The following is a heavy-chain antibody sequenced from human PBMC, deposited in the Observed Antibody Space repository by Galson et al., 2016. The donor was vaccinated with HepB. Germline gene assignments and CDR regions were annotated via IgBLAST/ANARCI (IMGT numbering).Heavy chain of an antibody. J-gene: IGHJ4*02. CDR1: GFAFSAFG. Sequence: SLRLSCAASGFAFSAFGMHWVRQAPGKGLEWVADIWHDGWTKHYADSMKGRFTISRDNSLHTLYLHVSTLRVEDTAVYYCARSSPVGATHAELDYWGQGTLVTVSS. D-gene: IGHD1-26*01. CDR3: ARSSPVGATHAELDY. V-gene: IGHV3-33*01. CDR2: IWHDGWTK.